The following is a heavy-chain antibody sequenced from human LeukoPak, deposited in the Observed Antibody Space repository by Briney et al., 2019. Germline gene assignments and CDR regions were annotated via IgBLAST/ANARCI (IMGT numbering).Heavy chain of an antibody. D-gene: IGHD6-6*01. J-gene: IGHJ4*02. V-gene: IGHV3-73*01. CDR1: GFTFDDSA. CDR2: IRSRANRYAA. Sequence: PGGSLRLSCAASGFTFDDSAVHWVRQASGKGLEWVGRIRSRANRYAAAYAASVKGRFTLSRDDSKNTAYLQMNSLTTEDTAVYYCTREQVVGNFAYWGRGTLVTVPS. CDR3: TREQVVGNFAY.